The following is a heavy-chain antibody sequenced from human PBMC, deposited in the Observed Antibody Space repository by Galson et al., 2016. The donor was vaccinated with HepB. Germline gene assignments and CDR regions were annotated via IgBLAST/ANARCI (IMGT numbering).Heavy chain of an antibody. V-gene: IGHV1-69*13. J-gene: IGHJ5*02. CDR2: IIPKFGTA. D-gene: IGHD4-17*01. CDR1: GYNFTNDA. CDR3: ARDKEDYVDGGGYNYFDP. Sequence: SVKVSCKASGYNFTNDALTWVRRASGQGLEWMGGIIPKFGTAQYPQKFQGRVTITADEATATAYMDLSSLTSEDSAIYYCARDKEDYVDGGGYNYFDPWGQGTLVTVSS.